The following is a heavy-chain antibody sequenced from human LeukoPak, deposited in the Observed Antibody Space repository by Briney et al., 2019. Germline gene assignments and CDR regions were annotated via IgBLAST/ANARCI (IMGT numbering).Heavy chain of an antibody. Sequence: SETLSLTCAVYGGSFSGYYWSWIRQPPGKGLEWIGEINHSGSTNYNPSLKSRVTISVDTSKNQFSLKLSSVTAADTAVYYCARGRCDFWSGYILDYWAREPWSPSPQ. J-gene: IGHJ4*02. D-gene: IGHD3-3*01. CDR2: INHSGST. CDR3: ARGRCDFWSGYILDY. V-gene: IGHV4-34*01. CDR1: GGSFSGYY.